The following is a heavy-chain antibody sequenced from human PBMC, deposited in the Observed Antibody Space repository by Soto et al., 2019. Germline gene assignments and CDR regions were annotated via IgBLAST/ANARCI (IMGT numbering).Heavy chain of an antibody. CDR3: ASDQRFGELSNYNFDY. V-gene: IGHV1-18*01. D-gene: IGHD3-10*01. J-gene: IGHJ4*02. CDR2: ISAYNGNT. Sequence: QVQLVQSGAEVKKPGASVKVSCKASGYTFTSYGICWVRQAPGQGLEWMGWISAYNGNTNYAQKLQGRVTMTTDTPPSPAYMELRSLKSDDTAVYYCASDQRFGELSNYNFDYWGQGTLVTVSS. CDR1: GYTFTSYG.